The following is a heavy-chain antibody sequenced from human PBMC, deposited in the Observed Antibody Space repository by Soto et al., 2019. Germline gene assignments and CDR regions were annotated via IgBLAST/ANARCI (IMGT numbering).Heavy chain of an antibody. D-gene: IGHD1-1*01. CDR1: GFTFRNYD. J-gene: IGHJ6*02. V-gene: IGHV3-13*05. CDR3: ATTDRDFYGLDV. CDR2: ISAAGDP. Sequence: EVQLVESGGGLVQPGGSLRLSCEASGFTFRNYDMHWVRQGTGKGLEWVSGISAAGDPDYADYVEGRFTISRENAQNSFFLQMNSLRVGYTAVYYCATTDRDFYGLDVWGQGTTVIVSS.